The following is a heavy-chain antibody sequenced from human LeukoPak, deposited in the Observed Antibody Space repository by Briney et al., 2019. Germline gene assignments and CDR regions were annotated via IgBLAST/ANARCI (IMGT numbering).Heavy chain of an antibody. CDR3: ARDVYDPGYYFDY. J-gene: IGHJ4*02. D-gene: IGHD5/OR15-5a*01. Sequence: SVKVSCKASGGTFSSYAISWVRQAPGQGLEWMGRIIPILGIANYAQKFQGRVTITVDKSTSTAYMELSSLRSEDTAVYYCARDVYDPGYYFDYWGQGTLVTVSS. CDR2: IIPILGIA. CDR1: GGTFSSYA. V-gene: IGHV1-69*04.